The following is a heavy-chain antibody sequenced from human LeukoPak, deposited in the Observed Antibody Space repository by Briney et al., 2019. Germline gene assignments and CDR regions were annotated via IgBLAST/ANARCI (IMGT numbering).Heavy chain of an antibody. D-gene: IGHD6-13*01. CDR2: MNPNSGNT. J-gene: IGHJ4*02. CDR1: GYTFTSYD. Sequence: ASVKVSCKASGYTFTSYDINWVRQATGQGVERMGWMNPNSGNTGYAQKFQGRVTITRNTSISTAYMELSSLRSEDTAVHYCARGESGAAAGRHWGQGTLVTVSS. V-gene: IGHV1-8*01. CDR3: ARGESGAAAGRH.